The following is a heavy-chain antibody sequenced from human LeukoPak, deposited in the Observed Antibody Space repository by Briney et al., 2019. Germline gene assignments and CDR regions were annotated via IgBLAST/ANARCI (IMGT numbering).Heavy chain of an antibody. V-gene: IGHV3-23*01. CDR3: ARRAVAEYSGSYLVDY. J-gene: IGHJ4*02. CDR1: GFTFRSFA. D-gene: IGHD1-26*01. CDR2: ISGGGDFT. Sequence: GALRLSCAASGFTFRSFAMNWVRQAPGKGLECVSAISGGGDFTKYADSVKGRFTISRDNSKNTLYLQMNSLRAEDTAVYYCARRAVAEYSGSYLVDYWGQGTLVTVSS.